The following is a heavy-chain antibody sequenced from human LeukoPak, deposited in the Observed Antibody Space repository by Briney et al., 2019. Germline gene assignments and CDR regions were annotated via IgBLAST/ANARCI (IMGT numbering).Heavy chain of an antibody. D-gene: IGHD4-17*01. Sequence: ASVKVSCKASGYTFTGYYMHWVRQAPGQGLAWMGWINPNSGGTNYAQKFQGRVTMTRDTSISTAYMELSRLRSDDTAVYYCARVSDYGDYYFDYWGQGTLVTVSS. CDR3: ARVSDYGDYYFDY. V-gene: IGHV1-2*02. J-gene: IGHJ4*02. CDR2: INPNSGGT. CDR1: GYTFTGYY.